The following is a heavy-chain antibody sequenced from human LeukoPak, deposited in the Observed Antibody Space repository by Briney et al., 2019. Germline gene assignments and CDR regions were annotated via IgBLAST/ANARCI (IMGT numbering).Heavy chain of an antibody. J-gene: IGHJ4*02. Sequence: GESLKISCKGSGYSFTSYWIGWVRQMPGKGLEWMGIIYPGDSDTRYSPSFQGQVTISADKSISTAYLQWSSLKASDTAMYYCARGKTYYDILTGYYYFDYWGQGTPVTVSS. CDR1: GYSFTSYW. CDR2: IYPGDSDT. D-gene: IGHD3-9*01. V-gene: IGHV5-51*01. CDR3: ARGKTYYDILTGYYYFDY.